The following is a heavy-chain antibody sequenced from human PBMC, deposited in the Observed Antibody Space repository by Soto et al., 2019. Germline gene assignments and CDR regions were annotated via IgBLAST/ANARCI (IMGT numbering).Heavy chain of an antibody. CDR1: GFTFDDYA. CDR3: AKDSTLGRWGGMDV. CDR2: ISWNSGSI. D-gene: IGHD3-16*01. J-gene: IGHJ6*02. V-gene: IGHV3-9*01. Sequence: EVQLVESGGGLVQPGRSLRLSCAASGFTFDDYAMHWVRQAPGKGLEWVSGISWNSGSIGYADSVKGRFTISRDNAKNSLYLQMNSLRAEDTALYYCAKDSTLGRWGGMDVWGQGTTVTVSS.